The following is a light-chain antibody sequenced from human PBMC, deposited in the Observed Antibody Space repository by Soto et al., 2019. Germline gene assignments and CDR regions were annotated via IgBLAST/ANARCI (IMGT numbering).Light chain of an antibody. Sequence: QSALTQPASVSGSPGQSITISCTGTSSDVGGYNYVSWYQQFPGKAPKLMIYDVSNRPSGVSNRFSGSKSGNTASLTISGLQAEDEADYYCSSYTSTFYVFGSGTGHRP. CDR1: SSDVGGYNY. J-gene: IGLJ1*01. CDR3: SSYTSTFYV. V-gene: IGLV2-14*01. CDR2: DVS.